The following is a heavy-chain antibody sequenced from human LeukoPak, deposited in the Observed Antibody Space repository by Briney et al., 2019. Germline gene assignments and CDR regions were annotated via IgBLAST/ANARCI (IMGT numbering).Heavy chain of an antibody. CDR2: ISSNGNGT. CDR1: GFTFSNYA. D-gene: IGHD4-17*01. CDR3: ARDGAPKTDGDYASD. V-gene: IGHV3-64*01. Sequence: PGGSLRLSCAASGFTFSNYAMHWVRQAPGKGLEYVSAISSNGNGTYYANSVKGRFTISRDTAKDSLYLQLNSLRAEDTAVYYCARDGAPKTDGDYASDWGQGTLVTVSS. J-gene: IGHJ4*02.